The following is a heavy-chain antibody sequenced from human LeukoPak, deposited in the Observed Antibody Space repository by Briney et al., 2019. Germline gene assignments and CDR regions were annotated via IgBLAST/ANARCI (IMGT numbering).Heavy chain of an antibody. J-gene: IGHJ6*03. CDR2: MFYRGTT. V-gene: IGHV4-39*02. Sequence: ASETLSLTCTVSGGSISSSSYYWGWIRQPPGKGLEWIGSMFYRGTTYYNPSLKGRVTISVDTSKNQFSLRLTSVTAADTAVYYCVRDSGYSYGPYYMDVWGKGTTVTVSS. D-gene: IGHD5-18*01. CDR1: GGSISSSSYY. CDR3: VRDSGYSYGPYYMDV.